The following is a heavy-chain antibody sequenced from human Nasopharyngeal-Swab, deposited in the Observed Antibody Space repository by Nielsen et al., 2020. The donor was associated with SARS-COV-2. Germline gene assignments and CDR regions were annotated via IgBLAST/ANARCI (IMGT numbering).Heavy chain of an antibody. CDR3: ARDPSLPILLWFGELLGWFDP. Sequence: GESLKISCAATGFTFSSYWMHWVRQAPGKGLVWVSRINSDGSTTTYADSVKGRFTISRDNAKNTLYLQMNSLRAEDTAVYYCARDPSLPILLWFGELLGWFDPWGQGTLVTVSS. CDR1: GFTFSSYW. CDR2: INSDGSTT. D-gene: IGHD3-10*01. J-gene: IGHJ5*02. V-gene: IGHV3-74*01.